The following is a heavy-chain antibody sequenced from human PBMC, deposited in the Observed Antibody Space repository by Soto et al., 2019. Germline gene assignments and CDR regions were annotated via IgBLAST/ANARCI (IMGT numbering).Heavy chain of an antibody. CDR2: IKSKADGGTP. V-gene: IGHV3-15*01. Sequence: EVQLVESGGGLVEPGGSLRLSCVVSGFTFSNAWMRWVRQAPGKGLEWVGRIKSKADGGTPEYAASVEGRFTISRDDSKNILYLQLDGLKTEDTAVYYCSTGLRWTSTDDYWGQGTLVTVSS. D-gene: IGHD2-15*01. CDR1: GFTFSNAW. CDR3: STGLRWTSTDDY. J-gene: IGHJ4*02.